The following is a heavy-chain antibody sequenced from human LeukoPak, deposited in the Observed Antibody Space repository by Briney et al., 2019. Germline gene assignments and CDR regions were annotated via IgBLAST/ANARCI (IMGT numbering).Heavy chain of an antibody. V-gene: IGHV3-53*01. CDR3: AREFGSGTFD. Sequence: PGGSLRRSCAASGFIVSNYYMNWVRQAPGKGLECVSVIYNGGATYYADSVKGRFTISRDNSKNTLYLQMNGLRAEDTAVYFCAREFGSGTFDWGQGTLVTVSS. D-gene: IGHD2-2*01. CDR1: GFIVSNYY. CDR2: IYNGGAT. J-gene: IGHJ4*02.